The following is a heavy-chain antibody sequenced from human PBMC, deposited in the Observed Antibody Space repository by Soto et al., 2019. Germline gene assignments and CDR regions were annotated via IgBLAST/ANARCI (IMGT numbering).Heavy chain of an antibody. CDR2: ISYDGSNK. V-gene: IGHV3-30*18. Sequence: QVQLVESGGGVVQPGRSLRLSCAASGFTFSSYGMHWVRQAPGKGLEWVAVISYDGSNKYYADSVKGRFTISRDNSKNTLYLQMNSLRAEDTAVYYCAKDRAGSGWYRYFDYWGQGTLVTVSS. J-gene: IGHJ4*02. CDR1: GFTFSSYG. CDR3: AKDRAGSGWYRYFDY. D-gene: IGHD6-19*01.